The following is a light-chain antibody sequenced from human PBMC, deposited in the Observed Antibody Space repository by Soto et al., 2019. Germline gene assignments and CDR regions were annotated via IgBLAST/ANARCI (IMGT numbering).Light chain of an antibody. J-gene: IGKJ1*01. V-gene: IGKV3-15*01. CDR2: GAS. Sequence: VVLTQSASTLSLSPGDTATLSCGASQSVSSSLAWYQQKPGQAPSLLIFGASTRAPGIPGRFSGSGSGTDFTLTISSLQSEDFAVYHCQHYNNWPITFGQGTKVDVK. CDR3: QHYNNWPIT. CDR1: QSVSSS.